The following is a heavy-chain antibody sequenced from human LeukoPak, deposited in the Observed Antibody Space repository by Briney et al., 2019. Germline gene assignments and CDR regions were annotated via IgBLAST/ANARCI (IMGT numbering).Heavy chain of an antibody. CDR2: INPNSGGT. CDR1: GYTFTGYY. V-gene: IGHV1-2*02. D-gene: IGHD6-13*01. J-gene: IGHJ5*02. Sequence: ASVTVSCKASGYTFTGYYMHWVRQAPGQGLEWMGWINPNSGGTNYAQKFQGRVTMTRDTSISTAYMELSRLRSDDTAVYYCARDSGGSSWYGWFDPWGQGTLVTVSS. CDR3: ARDSGGSSWYGWFDP.